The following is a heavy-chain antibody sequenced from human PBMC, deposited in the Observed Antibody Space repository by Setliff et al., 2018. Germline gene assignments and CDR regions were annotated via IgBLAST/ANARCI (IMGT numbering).Heavy chain of an antibody. CDR3: ARRRDSYVDY. D-gene: IGHD3-16*01. CDR2: IYHSGST. V-gene: IGHV4-38-2*01. Sequence: LSLTFAVSGYSITSGYYWGWIRQPPGKGLEWIGSIYHSGSTYYNPSLKSRVTISIDTSKNQFSLKLTSVTAADTAVYYCARRRDSYVDYWGQGTMVTVSS. J-gene: IGHJ4*02. CDR1: GYSITSGYY.